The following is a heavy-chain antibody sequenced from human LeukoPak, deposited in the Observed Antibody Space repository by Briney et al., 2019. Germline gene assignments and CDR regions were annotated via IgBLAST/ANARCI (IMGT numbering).Heavy chain of an antibody. CDR1: GFTFSSYA. CDR2: ISGSGGST. Sequence: GGSLRLSCAASGFTFSSYAMNWVRQAPGKGLEWVSAISGSGGSTYYADSVKGRFTISRDNSKNTLYLQMNSLKTEDTAVYYCSFHYYDSSGYPYYYYYMDVWGKGTTVTVSS. V-gene: IGHV3-23*01. CDR3: SFHYYDSSGYPYYYYYMDV. J-gene: IGHJ6*03. D-gene: IGHD3-22*01.